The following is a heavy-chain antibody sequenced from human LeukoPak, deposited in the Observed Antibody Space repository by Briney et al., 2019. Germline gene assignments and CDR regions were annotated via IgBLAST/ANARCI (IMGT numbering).Heavy chain of an antibody. CDR2: MNPNSGNT. V-gene: IGHV1-8*01. D-gene: IGHD3-3*01. Sequence: GASVKVSCKASGYTFTSYDINWVRQATGQGLEWMGWMNPNSGNTGYAQKFQGRVTMTRNTSISTAYMELSSLRSEDTAVYYCARTKRITIFGVNRIDYWGQGTLVTVSP. CDR1: GYTFTSYD. J-gene: IGHJ4*02. CDR3: ARTKRITIFGVNRIDY.